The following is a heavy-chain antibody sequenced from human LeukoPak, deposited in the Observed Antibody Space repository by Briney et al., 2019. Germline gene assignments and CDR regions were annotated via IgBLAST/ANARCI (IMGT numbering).Heavy chain of an antibody. J-gene: IGHJ4*02. Sequence: GGSLRLSCAASGLTFSVSGMHWVRQAPGKGLEWVSAITTSGDSTYYADSVKGRFTISRDNSKNTLYLQMNSLRAEDTAIYFCAKRNCSGTNCYPLDSWGRGTVDTVSS. V-gene: IGHV3-23*01. CDR2: ITTSGDST. D-gene: IGHD2-15*01. CDR3: AKRNCSGTNCYPLDS. CDR1: GLTFSVSG.